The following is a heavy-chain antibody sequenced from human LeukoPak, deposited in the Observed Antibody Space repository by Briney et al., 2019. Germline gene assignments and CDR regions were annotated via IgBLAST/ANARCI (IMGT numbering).Heavy chain of an antibody. Sequence: PGGSLRLSCAASGFTFRNAWMSWVRQAPGKGLEWVGRIKSKTDGGTTDYAAPVKGRFTLSRDDSENTLYLQMNSLKTEDTAVYYCATVGIAAGGTYYYYAMDVGGQGTTVPVSS. CDR3: ATVGIAAGGTYYYYAMDV. CDR2: IKSKTDGGTT. D-gene: IGHD6-13*01. CDR1: GFTFRNAW. J-gene: IGHJ6*02. V-gene: IGHV3-15*01.